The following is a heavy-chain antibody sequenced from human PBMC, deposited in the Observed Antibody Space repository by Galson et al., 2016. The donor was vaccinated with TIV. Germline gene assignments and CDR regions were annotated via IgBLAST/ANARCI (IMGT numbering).Heavy chain of an antibody. CDR3: AKGQLRAARRFYYMYV. CDR1: GFTFADYT. V-gene: IGHV3-9*01. J-gene: IGHJ6*03. Sequence: SLRLSCAASGFTFADYTMHWVRQAPGRGLEWVSVISWNSGSTVYADSVKGRFIISRDNAKNSLYLQMHSLRPEDTALYYCAKGQLRAARRFYYMYVWGKGTTVTVSS. D-gene: IGHD1-1*01. CDR2: ISWNSGST.